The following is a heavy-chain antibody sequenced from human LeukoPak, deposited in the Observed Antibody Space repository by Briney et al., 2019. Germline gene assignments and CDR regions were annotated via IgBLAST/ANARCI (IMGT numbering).Heavy chain of an antibody. J-gene: IGHJ4*02. CDR1: GFTVSSNY. CDR2: IKSKTDGGTT. Sequence: GRSLRLSCAASGFTVSSNYMSWVRQAPGKGLEWVGRIKSKTDGGTTDYAAPVKGRFTISRDDSKNTLYLQMNSLKTEDTAVYYCTTEGEGIAVAGTRFYDYWGQGTLVTVSS. CDR3: TTEGEGIAVAGTRFYDY. D-gene: IGHD6-19*01. V-gene: IGHV3-15*01.